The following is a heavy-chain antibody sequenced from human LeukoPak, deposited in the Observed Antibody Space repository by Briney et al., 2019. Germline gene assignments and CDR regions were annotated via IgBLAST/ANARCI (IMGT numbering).Heavy chain of an antibody. V-gene: IGHV3-21*04. D-gene: IGHD1-1*01. CDR3: ASTGRLPNDYGMDV. Sequence: PGGSLRLSCAASGFTFSSYSMNWVRQAPGKGLEWVSSISSSSSYIYYADSVKGRFTISRDNAKNSLYLQMNSLRAEDTAVYYCASTGRLPNDYGMDVWGQGTTVTVSS. J-gene: IGHJ6*02. CDR1: GFTFSSYS. CDR2: ISSSSSYI.